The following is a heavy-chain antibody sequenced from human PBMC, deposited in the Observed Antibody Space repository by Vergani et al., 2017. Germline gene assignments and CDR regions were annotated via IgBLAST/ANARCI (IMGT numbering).Heavy chain of an antibody. V-gene: IGHV5-10-1*01. CDR2: IDPSDSYT. J-gene: IGHJ6*02. CDR1: GYSFTTYW. D-gene: IGHD6-19*01. Sequence: VQLVQSGSELKKPGESLRISCKGSGYSFTTYWISWVRQMPGKGLEWMGRIDPSDSYTNYSPSFQGHVTISADKSISTAYLQWSSLKAADTAMYYCARQVAVAGKWWGPYYYYGMDVWGQXP. CDR3: ARQVAVAGKWWGPYYYYGMDV.